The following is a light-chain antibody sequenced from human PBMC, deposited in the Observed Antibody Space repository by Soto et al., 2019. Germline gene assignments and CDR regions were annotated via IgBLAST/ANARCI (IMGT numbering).Light chain of an antibody. J-gene: IGLJ1*01. Sequence: QSALTQPASVSGSPGQSITISCTGTTNDIGGYNYVSWYQQHPGKAPKLMIYEVSDRPSGVSIRFSGSKSGNTASLTISGLQAEDEADYYCSSYTHTTTPSCVFGTGTQLTVL. CDR3: SSYTHTTTPSCV. CDR2: EVS. V-gene: IGLV2-14*01. CDR1: TNDIGGYNY.